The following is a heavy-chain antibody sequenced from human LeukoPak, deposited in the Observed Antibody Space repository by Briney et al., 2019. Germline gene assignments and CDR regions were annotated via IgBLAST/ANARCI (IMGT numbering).Heavy chain of an antibody. CDR1: GGSFSGYY. CDR3: ARGARTITMFRGARGFDY. D-gene: IGHD3-10*01. J-gene: IGHJ4*02. V-gene: IGHV4-34*01. CDR2: INHSGST. Sequence: PSETLSLTCAVYGGSFSGYYWSWIRQPPGKGLEWIGEINHSGSTNYNPSLKSRVTISVDTSKNQFSLKLSSVTAADTAVYYCARGARTITMFRGARGFDYWGQGTLVTVSS.